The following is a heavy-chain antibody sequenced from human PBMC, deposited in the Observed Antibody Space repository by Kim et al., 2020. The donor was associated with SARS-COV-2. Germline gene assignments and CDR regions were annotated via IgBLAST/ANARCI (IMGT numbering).Heavy chain of an antibody. CDR2: IYSGSTNT. J-gene: IGHJ2*01. Sequence: GGSLRLSCAAFGFTVSDNYMSWVRQAPGKGLEWVSVIYSGSTNTYYAASVKGRFTISRDNSKNTLFLQLDSLRAEDTAVYYCARDSGRGSSYNWYFDLWGRGTLVTVSS. CDR1: GFTVSDNY. V-gene: IGHV3-53*01. CDR3: ARDSGRGSSYNWYFDL. D-gene: IGHD3-10*01.